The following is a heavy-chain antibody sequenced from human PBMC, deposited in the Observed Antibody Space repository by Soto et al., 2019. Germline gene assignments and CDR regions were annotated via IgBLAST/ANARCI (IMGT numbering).Heavy chain of an antibody. CDR1: GYTFTSYG. CDR3: AGSIAAPDAGAFDI. CDR2: ISAYNGNT. Sequence: ALVKVSCKASGYTFTSYGISWVRQAPGQGLEWMGWISAYNGNTNYAQKLQGRVTMTTDTSTSTAYMELRSLRSDDTAVYYCAGSIAAPDAGAFDIWGQGTMVTVSS. D-gene: IGHD6-6*01. J-gene: IGHJ3*02. V-gene: IGHV1-18*01.